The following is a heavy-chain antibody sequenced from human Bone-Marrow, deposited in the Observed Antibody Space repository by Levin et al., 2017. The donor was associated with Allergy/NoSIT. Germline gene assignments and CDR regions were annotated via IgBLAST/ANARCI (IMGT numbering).Heavy chain of an antibody. Sequence: GGSLRLSCAASGFAFSSYGMHWVRQAPGKGLEWVAVILSDGNNKYYAESVKGRFTIARDNSRKTLSLQMNSLRVEDTGVYYCARGGYSSFCPPLDVWGHGTTITVSP. CDR1: GFAFSSYG. D-gene: IGHD5-24*01. CDR2: ILSDGNNK. V-gene: IGHV3-33*01. J-gene: IGHJ6*01. CDR3: ARGGYSSFCPPLDV.